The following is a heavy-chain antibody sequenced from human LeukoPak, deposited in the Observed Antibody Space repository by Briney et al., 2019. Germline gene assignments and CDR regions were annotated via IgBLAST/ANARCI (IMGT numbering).Heavy chain of an antibody. Sequence: SQTLSLTCTVSGGSISSGGYYWSWIRRHPGKGLEWIGYIYYSGSTYYNPSLKSRVTISVDTSKNQFSLKLSSVTAADTAVYYCASLMVRGVLYYFDYWGQGTLVTVSS. CDR3: ASLMVRGVLYYFDY. J-gene: IGHJ4*02. CDR1: GGSISSGGYY. D-gene: IGHD3-10*01. CDR2: IYYSGST. V-gene: IGHV4-31*03.